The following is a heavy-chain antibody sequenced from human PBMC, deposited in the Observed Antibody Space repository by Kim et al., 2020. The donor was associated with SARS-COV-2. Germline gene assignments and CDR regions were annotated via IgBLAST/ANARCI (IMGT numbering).Heavy chain of an antibody. CDR1: GGSISSGGYY. Sequence: SETLSLTCTVSGGSISSGGYYWSWLRQHPGKGLEWIGFIYYSGSTYYNPSLKSRVTISVDTSKTQFSLKLSSVTAADTAVYYGASVIYGSGRYPMDVWGQGTTVTVSS. J-gene: IGHJ6*02. CDR3: ASVIYGSGRYPMDV. V-gene: IGHV4-31*03. CDR2: IYYSGST. D-gene: IGHD3-10*01.